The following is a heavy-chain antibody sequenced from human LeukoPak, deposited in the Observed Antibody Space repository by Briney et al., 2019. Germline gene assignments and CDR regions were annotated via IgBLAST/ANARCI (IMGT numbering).Heavy chain of an antibody. Sequence: PGGSLRLSCAASGFTFDDYGMSWVRHAPGKGLEWVSGINWNGGSTGYADSVKGRFTISRDNAKNSLYLQMNSLRAEDTALYYCARAAGYYYDSSGYYQDAFDIWGQGTMVTVSS. V-gene: IGHV3-20*04. D-gene: IGHD3-22*01. CDR1: GFTFDDYG. CDR3: ARAAGYYYDSSGYYQDAFDI. J-gene: IGHJ3*02. CDR2: INWNGGST.